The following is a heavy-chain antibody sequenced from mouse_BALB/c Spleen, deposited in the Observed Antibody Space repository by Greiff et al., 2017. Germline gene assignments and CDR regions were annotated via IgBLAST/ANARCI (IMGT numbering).Heavy chain of an antibody. Sequence: EVKLVESGPGLVKPSQSLSLTCSVTGYSITSGYYWNWIRQFPGNKLEWMGYISYDGSNNYNPSLKNRISITRDTSKNQFFLKLNSVTTEDTATYYCARDRGAPYFDYWGQGTTLTVSS. CDR3: ARDRGAPYFDY. V-gene: IGHV3-6*02. J-gene: IGHJ2*01. CDR1: GYSITSGYY. CDR2: ISYDGSN. D-gene: IGHD3-1*01.